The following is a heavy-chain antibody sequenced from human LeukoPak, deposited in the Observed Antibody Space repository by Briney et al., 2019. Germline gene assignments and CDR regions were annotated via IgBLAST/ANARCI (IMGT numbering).Heavy chain of an antibody. CDR2: IKQDGSEK. CDR1: GFTFRNTW. V-gene: IGHV3-7*05. CDR3: ARDRVTMVRGVSYYFDY. Sequence: GGSLRLSCAASGFTFRNTWMSWVRQAPGKGLEWVANIKQDGSEKYYVDSVKGRFTISRDNAKSSLYLQMNSLRAEDTAVYYCARDRVTMVRGVSYYFDYWGQGTLVTVSS. D-gene: IGHD3-10*01. J-gene: IGHJ4*02.